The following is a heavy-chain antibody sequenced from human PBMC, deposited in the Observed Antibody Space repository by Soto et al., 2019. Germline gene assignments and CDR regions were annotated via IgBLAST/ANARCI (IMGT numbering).Heavy chain of an antibody. D-gene: IGHD6-6*01. CDR3: ARWVQGSEYSSSSSTYYFDY. Sequence: PSETLSLTCAVYGGSFSGYYWSWIRQPPGKGLEWIGEINHSGSTNYNPSLKSRVTISVDTSKNQFSLKLSSVTAADTAVYYCARWVQGSEYSSSSSTYYFDYWGQGTMVTVYS. CDR2: INHSGST. J-gene: IGHJ4*02. V-gene: IGHV4-34*01. CDR1: GGSFSGYY.